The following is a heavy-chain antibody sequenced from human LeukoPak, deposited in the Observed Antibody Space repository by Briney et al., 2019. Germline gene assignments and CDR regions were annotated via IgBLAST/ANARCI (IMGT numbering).Heavy chain of an antibody. Sequence: GRSLRLSCAASGFTFSSYGMHWVRQVPGKGLEWVAVIWYDGSNKYYADSVKGRFTISRDNSKNTLYLQMNSLRAEDTAVYYCARERRPSLRAFDIWGQGTMVTVSS. J-gene: IGHJ3*02. CDR3: ARERRPSLRAFDI. D-gene: IGHD6-6*01. CDR1: GFTFSSYG. V-gene: IGHV3-33*01. CDR2: IWYDGSNK.